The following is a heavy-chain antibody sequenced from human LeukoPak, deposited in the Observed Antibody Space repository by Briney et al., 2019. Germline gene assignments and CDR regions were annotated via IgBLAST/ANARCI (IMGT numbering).Heavy chain of an antibody. CDR2: ISSSSSYI. V-gene: IGHV3-21*01. J-gene: IGHJ4*02. CDR3: ASQYSYGYSPSFDY. Sequence: SGGSLRLSCAASGFTLSSYSMNWVRQAPGKGLEWVSSISSSSSYIYYADSVKGRFTISRDNAKNSLYLQMNSLRAEDTAVYYCASQYSYGYSPSFDYWGQGTLVTVSS. CDR1: GFTLSSYS. D-gene: IGHD5-18*01.